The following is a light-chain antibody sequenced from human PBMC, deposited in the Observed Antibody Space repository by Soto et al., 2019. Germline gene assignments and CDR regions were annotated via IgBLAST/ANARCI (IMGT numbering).Light chain of an antibody. CDR3: QYLNGAPTIT. Sequence: DIQLTQSPSILSASVGDRVTLTCRASQDVSDFLAWYQHAPGKAPNLLIYGGYTLQSGASSRFSGSGSGTEFSLTITSLKPEDFATYYCQYLNGAPTITFGQGTRLEIK. V-gene: IGKV1-9*01. CDR1: QDVSDF. CDR2: GGY. J-gene: IGKJ5*01.